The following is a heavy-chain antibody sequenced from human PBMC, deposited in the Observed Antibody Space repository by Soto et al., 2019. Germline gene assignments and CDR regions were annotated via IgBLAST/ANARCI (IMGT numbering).Heavy chain of an antibody. V-gene: IGHV1-18*01. CDR2: ISAYNGNT. CDR1: GYTFTSYG. CDR3: ARDVQRRGYSGYDWGGY. Sequence: QVQLVQSGAEVKKPGASVKVSCKASGYTFTSYGISWVRQAPGQGLEWMGWISAYNGNTNYAQKLQGRVTMTTDTSKRIAYMELRSLRSDDTAVYDSARDVQRRGYSGYDWGGYWGQGTLDTVSS. D-gene: IGHD5-12*01. J-gene: IGHJ4*02.